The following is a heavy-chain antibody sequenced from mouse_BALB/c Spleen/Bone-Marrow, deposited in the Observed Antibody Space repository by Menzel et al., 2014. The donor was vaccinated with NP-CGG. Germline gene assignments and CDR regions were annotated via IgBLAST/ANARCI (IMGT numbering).Heavy chain of an antibody. CDR2: ILPGSGRT. Sequence: VQLQQSGAELMKPGASVKISCKATGYTFSSYWIEWVKQRPGHGLEWIGEILPGSGRTNYNEKFKGRATFTADTSSTTAYMQLSSPTSEDSAVYYCTNTIGNAYWGRGTLVTVSA. CDR3: TNTIGNAY. D-gene: IGHD2-1*01. J-gene: IGHJ3*01. CDR1: GYTFSSYW. V-gene: IGHV1-9*01.